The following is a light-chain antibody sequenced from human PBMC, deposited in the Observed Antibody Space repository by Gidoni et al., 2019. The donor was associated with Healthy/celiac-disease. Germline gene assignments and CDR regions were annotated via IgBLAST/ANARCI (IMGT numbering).Light chain of an antibody. Sequence: DIVLTQSPATLSVSPGERATLSCRASQSVSSYLAWYQQKPGQAPRLLLYAASNRSTGIPARFSGSGSGTDFTLTISILAPEDFAVYYCQQRSNWPPLTFGGGTKVEIK. J-gene: IGKJ4*01. V-gene: IGKV3-11*01. CDR1: QSVSSY. CDR3: QQRSNWPPLT. CDR2: AAS.